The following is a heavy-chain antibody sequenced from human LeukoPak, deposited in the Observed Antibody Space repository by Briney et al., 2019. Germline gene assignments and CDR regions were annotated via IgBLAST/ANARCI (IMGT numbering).Heavy chain of an antibody. J-gene: IGHJ4*02. V-gene: IGHV3-21*01. D-gene: IGHD1-26*01. CDR3: ARWGSYHDY. CDR1: GFTFSSYS. CDR2: ISSSSSYT. Sequence: GGSLRLSCAASGFTFSSYSMNWVRQAPGKGLEWVSSISSSSSYTYYADSVKGRFTISRDNAKNSLYLQMNSLGAEDTAVYYCARWGSYHDYWGQGTLVTVSS.